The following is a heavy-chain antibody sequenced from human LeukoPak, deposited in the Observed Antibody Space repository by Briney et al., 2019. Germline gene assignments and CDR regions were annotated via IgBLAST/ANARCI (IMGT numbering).Heavy chain of an antibody. CDR3: AKDRIIPPAATSFDS. Sequence: GGSLRLSCAASGFTFSSCGMHWVRQAPGKGLEWVAFIRYDGSNKNYANSVKGRFTISRDDSKNTLYLHMNSLRPEDTAVYYCAKDRIIPPAATSFDSWGQGTLVTVSS. V-gene: IGHV3-30*02. CDR1: GFTFSSCG. J-gene: IGHJ4*02. CDR2: IRYDGSNK. D-gene: IGHD2-2*01.